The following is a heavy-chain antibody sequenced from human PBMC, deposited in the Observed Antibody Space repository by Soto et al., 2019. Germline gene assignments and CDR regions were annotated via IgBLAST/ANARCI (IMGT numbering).Heavy chain of an antibody. D-gene: IGHD5-18*01. CDR1: GDSVSSNSAA. CDR2: TYYRSKWYN. J-gene: IGHJ6*02. Sequence: SQTLSLTCAISGDSVSSNSAAWNWIRQSPSRGLEWLGRTYYRSKWYNDYAVSVKSRITINPDTSKNQFSLQLNSVTPEGTAVYYCARDRSGYSYGYYYYYGMDVWGQGTTVTVSS. CDR3: ARDRSGYSYGYYYYYGMDV. V-gene: IGHV6-1*01.